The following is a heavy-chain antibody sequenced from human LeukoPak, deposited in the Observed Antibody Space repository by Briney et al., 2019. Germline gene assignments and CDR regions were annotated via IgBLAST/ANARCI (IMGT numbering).Heavy chain of an antibody. Sequence: GGSLRLSCAASGFTFSSYGMHWVRQAPGKGLEWVAFIRYDGSNKYYADSVKGRFTISRDNSKNTLYLQMNSLRAEDTAVYYCAKASSGLPDYYYYYYMDVWGKGTTVTVSS. CDR3: AKASSGLPDYYYYYYMDV. D-gene: IGHD3-16*01. CDR1: GFTFSSYG. V-gene: IGHV3-30*02. CDR2: IRYDGSNK. J-gene: IGHJ6*03.